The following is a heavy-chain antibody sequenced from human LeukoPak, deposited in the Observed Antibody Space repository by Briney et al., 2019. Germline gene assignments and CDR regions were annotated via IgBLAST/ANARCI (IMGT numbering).Heavy chain of an antibody. J-gene: IGHJ6*03. V-gene: IGHV3-30*02. CDR2: IRYDGSNK. Sequence: PGGSLRLSCAASGFTFSSYGMHWVRQAPGKGLEWVAFIRYDGSNKYYADSVKGRFTISRDNPKNTLYLQMNSLRAEDTAVYYCAKSAIYGSGSFYYMDVWGKGTTVTVSS. CDR3: AKSAIYGSGSFYYMDV. D-gene: IGHD3-10*01. CDR1: GFTFSSYG.